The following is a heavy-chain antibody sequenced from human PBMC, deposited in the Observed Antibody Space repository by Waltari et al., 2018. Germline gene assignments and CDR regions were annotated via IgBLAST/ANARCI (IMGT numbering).Heavy chain of an antibody. V-gene: IGHV3-33*01. Sequence: QVQLVESGGGVVQPGRSLRLSCAASGFTFSSYGMHWVRQAPGQGLEWVAVIWYDGSNKYYADSVKGRFTISRDNSKNTLYLQMNSLRAEDTAVYYCARDSASSGYLPTPANWYFDLWGRAPWSLSPQ. D-gene: IGHD3-22*01. J-gene: IGHJ2*01. CDR2: IWYDGSNK. CDR3: ARDSASSGYLPTPANWYFDL. CDR1: GFTFSSYG.